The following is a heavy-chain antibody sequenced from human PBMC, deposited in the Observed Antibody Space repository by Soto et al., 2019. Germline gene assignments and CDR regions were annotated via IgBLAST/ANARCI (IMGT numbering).Heavy chain of an antibody. V-gene: IGHV4-39*01. CDR2: IYYSGST. D-gene: IGHD4-4*01. Sequence: SETLSLTCTVSGGSISSSSYYWGWIRQPPGKGLEWIGSIYYSGSTYYNPSLKSRVTISVDTSKNQFSLKLSSVTAADTAVYYCARLCFGNYVLSGWFDPWGQGTLVTVSS. J-gene: IGHJ5*02. CDR3: ARLCFGNYVLSGWFDP. CDR1: GGSISSSSYY.